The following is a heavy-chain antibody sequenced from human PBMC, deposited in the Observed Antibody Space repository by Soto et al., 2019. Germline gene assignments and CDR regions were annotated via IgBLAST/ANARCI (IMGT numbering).Heavy chain of an antibody. CDR2: ISYDGSNK. J-gene: IGHJ4*02. CDR3: ARVGGAYCGGDCYYEGWFDY. CDR1: GFTFSSYA. Sequence: QVQLVESGGGVVQPGRSLRLSCAASGFTFSSYAMHWVRQAPGKGLEWVAVISYDGSNKYYADSVKGRFTISRDNSKNTLYLQMNSRRAEDTAVYYCARVGGAYCGGDCYYEGWFDYWGQGTLVTVSS. D-gene: IGHD2-21*02. V-gene: IGHV3-30-3*01.